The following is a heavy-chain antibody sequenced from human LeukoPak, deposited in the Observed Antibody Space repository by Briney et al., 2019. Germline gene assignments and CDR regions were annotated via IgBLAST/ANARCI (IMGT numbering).Heavy chain of an antibody. CDR3: ARDERARGYSYGPAYYFDY. CDR1: GYTFTSYY. V-gene: IGHV1-46*01. D-gene: IGHD5-18*01. Sequence: ASVKVSCKASGYTFTSYYMHWVRQAPGQGLEWMGIINPSGGSTSYAQKFQGRVTMTRDMSTSTVYMELSSLRSEDTAVYYCARDERARGYSYGPAYYFDYWGQGTLVTVSS. CDR2: INPSGGST. J-gene: IGHJ4*02.